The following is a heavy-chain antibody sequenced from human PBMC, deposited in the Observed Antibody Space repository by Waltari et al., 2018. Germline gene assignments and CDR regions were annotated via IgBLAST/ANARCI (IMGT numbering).Heavy chain of an antibody. CDR1: GFTFSSYA. J-gene: IGHJ2*01. CDR3: ASSIAVYLAYWYFDL. V-gene: IGHV3-23*01. Sequence: GGLVQPGGSLRLSCAASGFTFSSYAMSWVRQAPGKGLEWVSAISGSGGSTYYADSVKGRFTISRDNSKNTLYLQMNSLRAEDTAVYYCASSIAVYLAYWYFDLWGRGTLVTVSS. D-gene: IGHD6-19*01. CDR2: ISGSGGST.